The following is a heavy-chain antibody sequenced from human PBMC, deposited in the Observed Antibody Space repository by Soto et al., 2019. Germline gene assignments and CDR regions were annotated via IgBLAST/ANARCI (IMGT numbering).Heavy chain of an antibody. CDR3: AKPKYNWPTNLVFDY. Sequence: EVELLESGGGLVQPGGSLRLSCAASGFTFSSYAMSWVRQAPGKGLEWVSGISGSGGSTYYADSVKGRFTTSRDNSKNTLYLLMNSMRAQDTPVYYCAKPKYNWPTNLVFDYWGQGTLVTVSS. D-gene: IGHD1-1*01. CDR1: GFTFSSYA. CDR2: ISGSGGST. V-gene: IGHV3-23*01. J-gene: IGHJ4*02.